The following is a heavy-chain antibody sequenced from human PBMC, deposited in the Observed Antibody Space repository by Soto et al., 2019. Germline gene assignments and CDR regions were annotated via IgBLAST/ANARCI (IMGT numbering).Heavy chain of an antibody. CDR3: ARSGSYDYYYYGMDV. J-gene: IGHJ6*02. D-gene: IGHD1-26*01. CDR2: IYYSGST. CDR1: GGSISSGDYY. V-gene: IGHV4-30-4*01. Sequence: TSETLSLTCTVSGGSISSGDYYWSWIRQPPGKGLEWIGYIYYSGSTYYNPSLKSRVTISVDTSKNQFSLKLSSVTAADTAVYYCARSGSYDYYYYGMDVWGQGTTVTVSS.